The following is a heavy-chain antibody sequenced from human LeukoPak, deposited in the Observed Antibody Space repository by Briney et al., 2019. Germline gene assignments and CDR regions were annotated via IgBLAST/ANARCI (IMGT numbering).Heavy chain of an antibody. CDR2: IWYDGSNK. J-gene: IGHJ4*02. D-gene: IGHD3-3*01. CDR3: ARELPPLEKYYFDY. V-gene: IGHV3-33*01. Sequence: PGGSLRLSCAASGFTFRSYGMHWVRQAPGKGLQWVADIWYDGSNKYYADSVKGRFTISRDNSKNTLSLQMNSLRAEDTAVYYCARELPPLEKYYFDYWGQGTLVTVSS. CDR1: GFTFRSYG.